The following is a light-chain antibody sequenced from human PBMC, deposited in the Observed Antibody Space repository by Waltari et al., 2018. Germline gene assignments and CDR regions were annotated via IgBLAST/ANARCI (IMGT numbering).Light chain of an antibody. CDR1: ALPKKY. CDR3: YSTDSSADYYV. Sequence: SYELTQPPSVSVSPGHTPRITCSGDALPKKYAYWYQQQPGQAPLLVIYEDSKLTPGIPERFSGSSSGTLATLTISGAQVEDEADYYCYSTDSSADYYVFGTGTKVTVL. CDR2: EDS. J-gene: IGLJ1*01. V-gene: IGLV3-10*01.